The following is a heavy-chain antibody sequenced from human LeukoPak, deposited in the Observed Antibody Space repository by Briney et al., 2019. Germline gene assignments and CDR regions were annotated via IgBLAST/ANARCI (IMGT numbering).Heavy chain of an antibody. CDR1: GFIFSSYG. D-gene: IGHD3-10*01. Sequence: PGRSLRLSCAASGFIFSSYGMHWVRQAPGKGLEWVAVISYDGNNKHYADSVKGRFTISRDNSKNTLYLQMNSLRAEDTAVYYCALVVYYYGSGSYSPFDYWGQGTLVTVSS. J-gene: IGHJ4*02. CDR2: ISYDGNNK. CDR3: ALVVYYYGSGSYSPFDY. V-gene: IGHV3-30*03.